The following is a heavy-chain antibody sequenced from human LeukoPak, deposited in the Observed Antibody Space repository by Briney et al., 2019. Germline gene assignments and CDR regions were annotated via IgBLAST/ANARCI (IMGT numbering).Heavy chain of an antibody. CDR3: ARDSPVGSF. V-gene: IGHV3-7*01. CDR2: IKQDGSEK. Sequence: GGSLRLSCAVSGFTFSSYWMSWVRQAPGKGLEWVANIKQDGSEKNYVDSVKGRFTISRDNAKNSLYLQMNSLRAEDTAVYYCARDSPVGSFWGQGTLVTVSS. D-gene: IGHD1-26*01. J-gene: IGHJ4*02. CDR1: GFTFSSYW.